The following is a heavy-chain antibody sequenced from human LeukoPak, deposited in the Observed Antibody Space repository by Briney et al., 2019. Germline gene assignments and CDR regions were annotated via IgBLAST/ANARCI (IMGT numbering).Heavy chain of an antibody. CDR3: ARSIPYGTTWYGRSDY. V-gene: IGHV3-7*03. J-gene: IGHJ4*02. Sequence: GGSLRLSCAASGFTFSSYWMSWVRQAPGKGLEWVANIKQDGSEKYYVDSVKGRFTISRDNALNSLYLQMNSLRAEDTAIYYCARSIPYGTTWYGRSDYWGQGTLVTVSS. CDR1: GFTFSSYW. CDR2: IKQDGSEK. D-gene: IGHD6-13*01.